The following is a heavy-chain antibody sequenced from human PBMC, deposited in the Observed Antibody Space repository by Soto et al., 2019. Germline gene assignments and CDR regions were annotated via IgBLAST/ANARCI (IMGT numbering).Heavy chain of an antibody. Sequence: EVQLLESGGGLVQPGGSLRLSCAASGFTFGNYAMIWVRQAPGKGREWVSTISGGGDGTYYADSVRGRFTISRENSRNTVYLQMNSLRAEDTAVYDCAKKGLGSLATYCSTGDCHYAFDIWGQGTMVTVSS. CDR1: GFTFGNYA. D-gene: IGHD2-15*01. J-gene: IGHJ3*02. CDR3: AKKGLGSLATYCSTGDCHYAFDI. CDR2: ISGGGDGT. V-gene: IGHV3-23*01.